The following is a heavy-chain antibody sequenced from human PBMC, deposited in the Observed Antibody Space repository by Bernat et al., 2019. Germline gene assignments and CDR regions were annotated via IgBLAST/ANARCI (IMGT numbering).Heavy chain of an antibody. Sequence: QVQLQESGPGLVKPSQTLSLTCTVSGDSISRGGYYWTWIRQHPEKGLEWIGYIYYSGSPYYNPSLKSRITISKDTSKNQFSLKLTSVTAADTAVYYCAREPLGRGAFDIWGQGTMVTVSS. V-gene: IGHV4-31*03. CDR3: AREPLGRGAFDI. CDR2: IYYSGSP. D-gene: IGHD7-27*01. J-gene: IGHJ3*02. CDR1: GDSISRGGYY.